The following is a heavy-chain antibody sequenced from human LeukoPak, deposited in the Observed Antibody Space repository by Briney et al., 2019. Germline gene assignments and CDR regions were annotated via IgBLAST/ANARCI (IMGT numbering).Heavy chain of an antibody. J-gene: IGHJ4*02. CDR3: ARDSESSSWFL. Sequence: ASVKVSCKASGYTFTSYDINWVRQATGQGLEWMGWMNPNSGNTGYAQEFQGRVTMTRNTSISTAYMELSSLRSEDTAVFYCARDSESSSWFLWGQGTLVTVSS. D-gene: IGHD6-13*01. CDR2: MNPNSGNT. CDR1: GYTFTSYD. V-gene: IGHV1-8*01.